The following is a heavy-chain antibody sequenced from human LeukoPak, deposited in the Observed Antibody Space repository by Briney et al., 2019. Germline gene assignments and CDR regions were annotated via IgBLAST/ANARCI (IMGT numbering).Heavy chain of an antibody. CDR1: GFTFSSYD. Sequence: PGGSLRLSCAASGFTFSSYDMHWVRQATGKGLEWVSAIGTAGDTYYPGSVNGRFTISRENAKNSLYLQMNSLRAGDTAVYYCARGDSSGSPVYWGQGTLVTVSS. CDR2: IGTAGDT. CDR3: ARGDSSGSPVY. V-gene: IGHV3-13*01. D-gene: IGHD3-22*01. J-gene: IGHJ4*02.